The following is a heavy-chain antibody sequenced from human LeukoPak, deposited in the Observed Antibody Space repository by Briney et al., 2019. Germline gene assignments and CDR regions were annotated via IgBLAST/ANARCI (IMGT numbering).Heavy chain of an antibody. CDR3: ASEWLPVG. J-gene: IGHJ4*02. Sequence: GGSLRLSCAGSGFVFSTYWMHWVRQAPGKGLAWVSRIKTDGSTTYYADSVKGRFTISRDNAKNTLYLQMNSLRAEDTAVYYCASEWLPVGWGQGTLVTVSS. V-gene: IGHV3-74*01. D-gene: IGHD3-22*01. CDR1: GFVFSTYW. CDR2: IKTDGSTT.